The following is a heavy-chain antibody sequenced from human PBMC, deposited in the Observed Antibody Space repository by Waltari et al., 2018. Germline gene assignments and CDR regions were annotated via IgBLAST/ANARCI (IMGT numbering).Heavy chain of an antibody. V-gene: IGHV4-59*01. Sequence: QVQLQESGPGLVKPSETLSLTCTVSGGSISSYYWSWIRQPPGKGLEWIGYIYYSGSTNYNPALKSRVTISVDTSKNQFSLKLSSVTAADTAVYYCARGSLRFASSGYHRPWYFDLWGRGTLVTVSS. CDR3: ARGSLRFASSGYHRPWYFDL. CDR2: IYYSGST. CDR1: GGSISSYY. J-gene: IGHJ2*01. D-gene: IGHD3-22*01.